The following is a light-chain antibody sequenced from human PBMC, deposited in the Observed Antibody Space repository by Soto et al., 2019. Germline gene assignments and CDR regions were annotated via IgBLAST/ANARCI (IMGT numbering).Light chain of an antibody. CDR3: QQYGSSPYT. CDR2: GAS. Sequence: EIVLTQSPGTLSLSPGERVTVSCRASQSVRNSYLAWYQQKPGQAPRLLIYGASGRATGIPDRFSGSGSGTDFTLTISRQEPDDFAVYYCQQYGSSPYTFGQGTKLEI. V-gene: IGKV3-20*01. J-gene: IGKJ2*01. CDR1: QSVRNSY.